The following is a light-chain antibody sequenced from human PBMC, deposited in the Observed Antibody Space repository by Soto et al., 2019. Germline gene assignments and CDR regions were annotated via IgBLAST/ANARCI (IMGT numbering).Light chain of an antibody. CDR3: RQYGSSPYT. V-gene: IGKV3-20*01. CDR2: GAS. Sequence: EIVLTQSPGPLSLSPGERATLSCRASQSVSSSYSAWYQQKPGQAPRLLIYGASSRATGIPDKFSGSGSGTDFSVTISRLEREDFAVYYCRQYGSSPYTVGQGTKLEIK. J-gene: IGKJ2*01. CDR1: QSVSSSY.